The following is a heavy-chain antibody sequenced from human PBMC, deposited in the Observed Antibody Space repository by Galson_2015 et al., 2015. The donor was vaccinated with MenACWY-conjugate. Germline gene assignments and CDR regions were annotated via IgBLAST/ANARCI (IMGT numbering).Heavy chain of an antibody. Sequence: LSLTCDVPGGAINNYYWSWIRQSPGRRPEWIGYIFDSGSTNYNPSLKSRVTISVDTSNNQFSLRLTSVTAADTAMYYCAGSRIASPGTVDYWGQGTLVTVSS. J-gene: IGHJ4*02. CDR1: GGAINNYY. CDR2: IFDSGST. CDR3: AGSRIASPGTVDY. D-gene: IGHD1-1*01. V-gene: IGHV4-59*08.